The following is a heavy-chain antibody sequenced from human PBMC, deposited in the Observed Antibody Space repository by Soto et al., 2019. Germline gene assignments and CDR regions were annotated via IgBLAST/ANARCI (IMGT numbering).Heavy chain of an antibody. CDR3: ARGREIFGAVTPFEY. CDR2: INHTGST. V-gene: IGHV4-34*01. J-gene: IGHJ4*02. CDR1: GAPFSGYY. D-gene: IGHD3-3*01. Sequence: SETLSLTCAVYGAPFSGYYWTWIRQPPGKGLEWIGEINHTGSTKYNPSLKSRVTISLDTSKNQFSLSLRSVTAAGTAVYYCARGREIFGAVTPFEYWGQGTQVTVSS.